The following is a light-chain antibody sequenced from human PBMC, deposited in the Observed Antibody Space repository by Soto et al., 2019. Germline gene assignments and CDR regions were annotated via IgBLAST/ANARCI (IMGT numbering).Light chain of an antibody. CDR3: QQYGSSPPVT. Sequence: EIVLTQSPGTLSLSPGERATLSCRASQSVSSSYLAWYQQKPGQAPRLLIYGASSRATGIPDRFSGSGSGTDFTLTISRLEPEDFAEYYCQQYGSSPPVTFGQGTKVEIK. J-gene: IGKJ1*01. V-gene: IGKV3-20*01. CDR1: QSVSSSY. CDR2: GAS.